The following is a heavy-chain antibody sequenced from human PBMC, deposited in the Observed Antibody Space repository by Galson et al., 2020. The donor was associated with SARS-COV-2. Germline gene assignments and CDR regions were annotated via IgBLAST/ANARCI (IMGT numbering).Heavy chain of an antibody. V-gene: IGHV4-59*08. D-gene: IGHD3-22*01. CDR2: IYYSGNT. CDR1: GGSISNYY. J-gene: IGHJ3*02. Sequence: SETLSLTCIVSGGSISNYYWSWIRQPPGKGLEWIGYIYYSGNTNYNPSLKSRVIISVDTSKIQFSLKLSSVTAADTAVYYCARHRKYQIVHDGAFDIWGQGTMVTVSS. CDR3: ARHRKYQIVHDGAFDI.